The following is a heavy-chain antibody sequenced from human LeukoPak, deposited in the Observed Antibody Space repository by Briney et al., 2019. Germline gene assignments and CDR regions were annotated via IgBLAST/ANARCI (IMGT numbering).Heavy chain of an antibody. D-gene: IGHD1-26*01. J-gene: IGHJ5*02. V-gene: IGHV3-23*01. Sequence: GGSLRLSCAASGFTFSSYAMSWVRQAPGKGLEWVSAISGSGGSTYYADSVKGRFTISRDNSKNTLYLQMNSLRAEDTAVYYCAKDRGGSYYGGVLNWFDPWGQGTLVTVSS. CDR1: GFTFSSYA. CDR2: ISGSGGST. CDR3: AKDRGGSYYGGVLNWFDP.